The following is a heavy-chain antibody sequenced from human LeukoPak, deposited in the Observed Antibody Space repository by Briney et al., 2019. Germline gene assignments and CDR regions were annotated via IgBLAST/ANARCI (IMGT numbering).Heavy chain of an antibody. CDR3: ARTRDIAVLNWFDP. V-gene: IGHV4-59*01. J-gene: IGHJ5*02. Sequence: SETLSLTCTVSGGSISSYFWSWIRQPPGKGLEWIGYIYSSGSTNYNPSLKSRVTISVDTSKNQFSLKLSSMTAADTAMYYCARTRDIAVLNWFDPWGQGTLVTVSS. CDR2: IYSSGST. D-gene: IGHD6-19*01. CDR1: GGSISSYF.